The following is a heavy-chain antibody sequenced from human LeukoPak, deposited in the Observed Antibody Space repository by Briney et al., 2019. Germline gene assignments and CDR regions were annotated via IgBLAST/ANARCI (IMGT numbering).Heavy chain of an antibody. V-gene: IGHV4-34*01. CDR1: GGSFSGYY. D-gene: IGHD2-2*01. Sequence: PSETLSLTCAVYGGSFSGYYWSWIRQPPGKGLEWIGEINHSGSTNYNPSLKSRVTISVDTSKNQFSLKLSSVTAADTAVYYCARGRQNQLTRRWFDPWGQGTLVTVSS. CDR3: ARGRQNQLTRRWFDP. J-gene: IGHJ5*02. CDR2: INHSGST.